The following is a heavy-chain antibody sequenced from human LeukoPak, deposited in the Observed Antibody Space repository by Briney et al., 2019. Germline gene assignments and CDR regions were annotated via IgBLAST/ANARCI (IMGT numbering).Heavy chain of an antibody. CDR1: GFTFSSYS. CDR2: ISSSSSYI. J-gene: IGHJ4*02. Sequence: KPGGSLRLSCAASGFTFSSYSMNWVRQAPGKGLEWVSSISSSSSYIYYADSVKGRFTISRDNAKNSLYLQMNSPRAEDTAVYYCARDFTRYDFWSGEFASYWGQGTLVTVSS. CDR3: ARDFTRYDFWSGEFASY. V-gene: IGHV3-21*01. D-gene: IGHD3-3*01.